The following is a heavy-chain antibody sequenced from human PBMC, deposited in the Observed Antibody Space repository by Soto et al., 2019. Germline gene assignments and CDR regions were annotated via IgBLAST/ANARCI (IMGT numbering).Heavy chain of an antibody. CDR1: GGTFSSYA. CDR2: IIPIFGTA. V-gene: IGHV1-69*06. D-gene: IGHD3-10*01. Sequence: ASVKVSCKASGGTFSSYAISWVRQAPGQGLEWMGGIIPIFGTANYAQKFQGRVTITADKSTSTAYMELSSLRSEDTAVYYCATGSGSYYGGWDYGMDVWGQGTTVTVSS. CDR3: ATGSGSYYGGWDYGMDV. J-gene: IGHJ6*02.